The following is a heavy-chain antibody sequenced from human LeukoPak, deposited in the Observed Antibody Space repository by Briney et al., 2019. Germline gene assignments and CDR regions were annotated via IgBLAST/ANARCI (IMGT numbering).Heavy chain of an antibody. V-gene: IGHV3-7*01. J-gene: IGHJ6*02. CDR2: IKQDGSEK. D-gene: IGHD6-13*01. Sequence: PGGSLRLSCAASGFTFSSYWMSWVRQAPGKGLEWVANIKQDGSEKYYVDSVKGRFTISRDNAKNSLYLQMNSLRAEDTAVYYCARDGAAAATYYYYYGMDVWGQGTTVTVSS. CDR1: GFTFSSYW. CDR3: ARDGAAAATYYYYYGMDV.